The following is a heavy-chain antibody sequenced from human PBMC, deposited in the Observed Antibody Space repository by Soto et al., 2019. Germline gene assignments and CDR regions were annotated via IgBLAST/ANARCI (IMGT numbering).Heavy chain of an antibody. J-gene: IGHJ6*02. CDR2: IDPSDSYT. D-gene: IGHD6-13*01. Sequence: GESLKISCKGSGYSFTSYWISWVRQMPGKGLEWMGRIDPSDSYTNYSPSFQGHVTISADKSISTAYLQWSSLKASDTAMYYCARLAAAVDYYYYGMDVWGQVTTVTVSS. CDR1: GYSFTSYW. V-gene: IGHV5-10-1*01. CDR3: ARLAAAVDYYYYGMDV.